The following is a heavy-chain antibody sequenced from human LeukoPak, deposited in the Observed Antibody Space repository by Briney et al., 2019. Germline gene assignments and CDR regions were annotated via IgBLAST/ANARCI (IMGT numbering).Heavy chain of an antibody. J-gene: IGHJ4*02. CDR3: ARVPEAMVRGVPYYFDY. CDR2: IYHSGST. Sequence: PSQTLSLTCAVSGGSISSGGYSWSRIRQPPGKGLEWIGYIYHSGSTYYNPSLKSRVTISVDRSKNQFSLKLSSVTAADTAVYYCARVPEAMVRGVPYYFDYWGQGTLVTVSS. CDR1: GGSISSGGYS. V-gene: IGHV4-30-2*01. D-gene: IGHD3-10*01.